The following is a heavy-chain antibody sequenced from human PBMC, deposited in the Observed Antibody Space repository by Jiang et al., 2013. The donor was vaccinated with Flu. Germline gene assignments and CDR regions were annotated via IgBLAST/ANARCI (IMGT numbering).Heavy chain of an antibody. V-gene: IGHV2-5*02. CDR2: IYWDDFK. J-gene: IGHJ3*02. CDR3: AQRRRGYTYDHDAFDI. CDR1: GFSLTTNGVG. Sequence: KPTQTLTLTCSLSGFSLTTNGVGVGWIRQPPGKALEWLAVIYWDDFKRYSPSLRSRLTITKDTSKNQVVLTMTNMDPVDTATYYCAQRRRGYTYDHDAFDIWGQGTMVTVSS. D-gene: IGHD5-18*01.